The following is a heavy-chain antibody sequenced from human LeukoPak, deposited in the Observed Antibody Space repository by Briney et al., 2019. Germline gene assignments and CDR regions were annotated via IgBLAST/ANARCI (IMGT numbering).Heavy chain of an antibody. V-gene: IGHV3-30*04. CDR3: ARGSEYYDILTGPPFDY. Sequence: GGSLRLSCAASGFTFSSYAMHWVRQAPGKGLEWVAVISYDGSNKYYADSVKGRFTISRDNSKNTLYLQMNSPRAEDTAVYYCARGSEYYDILTGPPFDYWGQGTLVTVSS. CDR1: GFTFSSYA. J-gene: IGHJ4*02. D-gene: IGHD3-9*01. CDR2: ISYDGSNK.